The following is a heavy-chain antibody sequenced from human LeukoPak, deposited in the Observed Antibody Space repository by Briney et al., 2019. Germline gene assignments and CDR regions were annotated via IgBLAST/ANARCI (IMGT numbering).Heavy chain of an antibody. Sequence: GGSLRLSCTASGFIFTNAWLSWVRQAPGKGLEWVSSISSSSSYIYYADSVKGRFTISRDNAKNSLYLQMNSLRAEDTAVYYCAIYSSSSLVRDAFDIWGQGTMVTVSS. J-gene: IGHJ3*02. V-gene: IGHV3-21*01. CDR3: AIYSSSSLVRDAFDI. D-gene: IGHD6-13*01. CDR2: ISSSSSYI. CDR1: GFIFTNAW.